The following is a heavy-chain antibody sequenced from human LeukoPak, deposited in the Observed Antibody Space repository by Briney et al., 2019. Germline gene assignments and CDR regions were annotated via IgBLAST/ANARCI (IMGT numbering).Heavy chain of an antibody. J-gene: IGHJ4*02. CDR3: ARGIRGGKPYCSGGSCFSDDHPLFDY. CDR1: GGTFGSYA. CDR2: IIPIFGTA. V-gene: IGHV1-69*06. Sequence: SVKVSCKASGGTFGSYAISWVRQAPGQGLEWMGGIIPIFGTANYAQKFQGRVTITADKSTSTAYMELSSLRSDDMAVYYCARGIRGGKPYCSGGSCFSDDHPLFDYWGQGTLVTVSS. D-gene: IGHD2-15*01.